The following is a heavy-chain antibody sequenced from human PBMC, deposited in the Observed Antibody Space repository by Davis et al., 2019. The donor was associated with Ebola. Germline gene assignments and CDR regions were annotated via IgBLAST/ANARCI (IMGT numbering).Heavy chain of an antibody. D-gene: IGHD5-12*01. CDR1: GYTFTGYY. Sequence: AASVKVSCKASGYTFTGYYMHWVRQAPGQGLEWMGWINPNSGGTNYAQKFQGWVTMTTDTSTSTAYMELRSLRSDDTAVYYCARATIVATNYWGQGTLVTVSS. J-gene: IGHJ4*02. V-gene: IGHV1-2*04. CDR3: ARATIVATNY. CDR2: INPNSGGT.